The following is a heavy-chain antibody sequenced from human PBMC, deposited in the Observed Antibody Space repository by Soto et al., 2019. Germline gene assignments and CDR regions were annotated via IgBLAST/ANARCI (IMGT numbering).Heavy chain of an antibody. J-gene: IGHJ4*02. CDR1: VGSISISSYY. D-gene: IGHD6-19*01. V-gene: IGHV4-39*01. Sequence: SETLSLTCTVSVGSISISSYYWGWILQPPGKGLGWSGSISNSGSTYYNPSLRSRVTVPVDTANKRLSRKLRAVTAADTAVYYCARQGGQWLFRDDVYPLDYRGQGTLVTASS. CDR2: ISNSGST. CDR3: ARQGGQWLFRDDVYPLDY.